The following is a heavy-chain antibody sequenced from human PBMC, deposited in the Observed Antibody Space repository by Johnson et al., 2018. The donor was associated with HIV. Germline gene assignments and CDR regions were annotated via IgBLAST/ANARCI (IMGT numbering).Heavy chain of an antibody. J-gene: IGHJ3*02. D-gene: IGHD3/OR15-3a*01. Sequence: EVQLVESGGGLVQPGGSLRLSCAASGFTVSSNYMSWVRQAPGKGLEWVSVIYSGGRKYYADSVKGRFPISRDNSKNTLYLQMNSLRAEDTAVYYCARSGDSIGSFWAGGAFDIWGQGTMVTVSS. CDR2: IYSGGRK. CDR1: GFTVSSNY. CDR3: ARSGDSIGSFWAGGAFDI. V-gene: IGHV3-66*01.